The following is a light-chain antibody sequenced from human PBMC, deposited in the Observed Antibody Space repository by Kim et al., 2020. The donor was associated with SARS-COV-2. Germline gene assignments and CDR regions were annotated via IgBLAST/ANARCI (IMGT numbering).Light chain of an antibody. CDR1: QDISKY. V-gene: IGKV1-33*01. Sequence: SASVGDTVTITCQASQDISKYLNWYQQKPGKAPKLLIYDTSNLETGVPSRFSGSGSGTDFTFTISSLQPEDIATYYCQHYDNLPYTFGQGTKLEI. J-gene: IGKJ2*01. CDR3: QHYDNLPYT. CDR2: DTS.